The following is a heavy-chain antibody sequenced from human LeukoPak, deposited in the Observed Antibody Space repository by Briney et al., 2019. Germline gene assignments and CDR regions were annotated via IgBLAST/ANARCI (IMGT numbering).Heavy chain of an antibody. CDR2: IKEDGNAK. Sequence: GGSLRLSCSASGFTFSSYWMSWVRQAPGKGLEWVANIKEDGNAKYHVDSVKGRFTISRDNTNNSVYLQMNSLRAEDTAVYYCAKDDYGDYVRWFDPWGQGILVIVSS. CDR3: AKDDYGDYVRWFDP. CDR1: GFTFSSYW. V-gene: IGHV3-7*03. D-gene: IGHD4-17*01. J-gene: IGHJ5*02.